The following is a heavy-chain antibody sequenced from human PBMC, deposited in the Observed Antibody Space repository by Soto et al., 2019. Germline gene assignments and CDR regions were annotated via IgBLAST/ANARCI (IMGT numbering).Heavy chain of an antibody. CDR3: ARGYYYDSSGYYYYYMDV. D-gene: IGHD3-22*01. V-gene: IGHV4-34*01. Sequence: PSETLSLTCAVYGGSFSGYYWSWIRQPPGKGLEWIGEINHSGSTNYNPSLKSRVTISVDTSKNQFSLKLSSVTAADTAVYYCARGYYYDSSGYYYYYMDVWGKGTTVTVSS. CDR1: GGSFSGYY. J-gene: IGHJ6*03. CDR2: INHSGST.